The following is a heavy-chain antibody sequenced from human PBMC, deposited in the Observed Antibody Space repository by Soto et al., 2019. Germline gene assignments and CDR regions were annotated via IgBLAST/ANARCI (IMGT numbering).Heavy chain of an antibody. CDR1: GYTFTRYG. V-gene: IGHV1-18*04. CDR2: ISPYNAKT. Sequence: ASVKVSCKASGYTFTRYGITWVGQAPGQGLELMGWISPYNAKTNYAQKLQGRVTMTTDTSRNTAYMEFRSLRSDDTAVYYCARDGYCSGGSSALYDYDCYYSMDVWG. J-gene: IGHJ6*02. CDR3: ARDGYCSGGSSALYDYDCYYSMDV. D-gene: IGHD2-15*01.